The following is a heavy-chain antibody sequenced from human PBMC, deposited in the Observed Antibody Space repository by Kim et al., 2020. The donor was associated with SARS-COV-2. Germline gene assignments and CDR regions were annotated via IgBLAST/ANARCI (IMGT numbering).Heavy chain of an antibody. V-gene: IGHV3-30*18. D-gene: IGHD3-22*01. CDR3: AKGNMRGVTDAIGN. J-gene: IGHJ1*01. CDR1: GFTFSSYG. CDR2: ISYDGSNK. Sequence: GGSLRLSCAASGFTFSSYGMHWVRQAPGKGLEWVAVISYDGSNKYYADYVKGRFTISRDNTKNTLYLQMNSLRAEDTAVYYCAKGNMRGVTDAIGNWGQG.